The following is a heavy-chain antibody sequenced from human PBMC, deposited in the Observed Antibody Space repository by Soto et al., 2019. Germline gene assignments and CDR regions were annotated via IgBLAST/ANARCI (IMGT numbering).Heavy chain of an antibody. CDR3: AKGFYAGKSNWFES. Sequence: GGSLRLSCAASGFSFSSYALSWVRQAPGKGLEWVSLISGPASTTYYADSVQGRFTISRDNSKNTLSLQMRNLRAEDTAIYYCAKGFYAGKSNWFESWGQGTLVTVSS. D-gene: IGHD4-17*01. CDR2: ISGPASTT. V-gene: IGHV3-23*01. J-gene: IGHJ5*01. CDR1: GFSFSSYA.